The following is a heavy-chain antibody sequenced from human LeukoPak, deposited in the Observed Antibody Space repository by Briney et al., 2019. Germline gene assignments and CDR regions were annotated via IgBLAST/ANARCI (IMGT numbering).Heavy chain of an antibody. D-gene: IGHD1-7*01. J-gene: IGHJ3*02. V-gene: IGHV1-2*04. CDR3: ATSGTTESAFDI. CDR2: INPNSGGT. Sequence: ASVKVSCKASGYTFTGYYLHWVRQAPGQGLEWMGWINPNSGGTNYAQKFQGWVTMTRDTSISTAYMELSRLRSDDTAVYYCATSGTTESAFDIWGQGTLVTVSS. CDR1: GYTFTGYY.